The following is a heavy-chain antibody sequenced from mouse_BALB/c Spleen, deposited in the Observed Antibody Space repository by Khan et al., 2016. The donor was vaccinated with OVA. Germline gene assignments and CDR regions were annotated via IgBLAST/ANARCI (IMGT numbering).Heavy chain of an antibody. Sequence: EVQLVESGGGLVEPGGSLRLSCATSGFTFSDYYMSWVRQPPGKALEWLGFIRKKASGYTTEYSESVKGRVTISRDNSHSILYLQMNSLRAQDSAPYYCARVDYGYGFAYWGQGTLVTVSA. CDR2: IRKKASGYTT. V-gene: IGHV7-3*02. J-gene: IGHJ3*01. CDR1: GFTFSDYY. D-gene: IGHD1-2*01. CDR3: ARVDYGYGFAY.